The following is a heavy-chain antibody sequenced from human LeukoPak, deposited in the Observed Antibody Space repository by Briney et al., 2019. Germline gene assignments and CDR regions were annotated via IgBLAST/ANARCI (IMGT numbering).Heavy chain of an antibody. J-gene: IGHJ6*03. CDR3: ARQEDYYYYMDV. CDR1: GYSISSGYY. CDR2: FYHSGST. Sequence: SDTLSLTCTVSGYSISSGYYWGWIRQPPGKGLEWIGSFYHSGSTYYNPSLKSRVIISVDTSKNEFSLKLSSVTAADTAVYYCARQEDYYYYMDVWGKGTTVTVSS. V-gene: IGHV4-38-2*02.